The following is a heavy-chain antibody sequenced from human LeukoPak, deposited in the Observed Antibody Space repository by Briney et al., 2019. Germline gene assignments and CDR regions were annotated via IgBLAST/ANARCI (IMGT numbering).Heavy chain of an antibody. Sequence: ASVKVSCKASGYTFTSYDINWVRQATGQGLEWMGWMNPNSGNTGYAQKFQGRVTMTRYTSISTAYMELSSLRSEDTAVYYCARDSYYYDSSGYDFDYWGQGTLVTVSS. D-gene: IGHD3-22*01. CDR1: GYTFTSYD. CDR2: MNPNSGNT. V-gene: IGHV1-8*01. CDR3: ARDSYYYDSSGYDFDY. J-gene: IGHJ4*02.